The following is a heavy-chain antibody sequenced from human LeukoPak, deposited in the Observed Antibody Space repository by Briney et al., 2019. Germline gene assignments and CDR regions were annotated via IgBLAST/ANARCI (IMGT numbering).Heavy chain of an antibody. CDR3: AREGPYLDYLDY. CDR1: GYTFTNYD. V-gene: IGHV1-18*01. J-gene: IGHJ4*02. Sequence: AAVKVSRKASGYTFTNYDINWVREVPAQGLGWVGWISAYNGNTNYAQKLQGRVTMTTETSTSTAYMELRSLRSDDTAVYYCAREGPYLDYLDYWGQGTLVTVSS. D-gene: IGHD2-21*01. CDR2: ISAYNGNT.